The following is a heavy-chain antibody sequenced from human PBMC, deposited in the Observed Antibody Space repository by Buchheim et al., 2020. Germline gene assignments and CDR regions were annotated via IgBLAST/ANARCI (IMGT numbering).Heavy chain of an antibody. J-gene: IGHJ6*02. V-gene: IGHV4-34*01. CDR2: INHSGST. CDR1: GGSFSGYY. Sequence: QVQLQQWGAGLLKPSETLSHTCAVYGGSFSGYYWSWIRQPPGKGLEWIEEINHSGSTNYNPSLKSRVTISVDTSKNQFSLKLSSVTAADTAVYYCARGRHYYYGMDVWGQGTT. CDR3: ARGRHYYYGMDV.